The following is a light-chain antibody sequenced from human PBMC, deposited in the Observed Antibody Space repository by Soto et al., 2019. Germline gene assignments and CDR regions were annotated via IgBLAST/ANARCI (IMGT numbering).Light chain of an antibody. CDR2: DVS. CDR3: CSYAGSPYV. Sequence: QSVLTRPRSVSGSPGQSVTISCTGTSIDVGGYNYVSWYQQHPGKAPKLMIYDVSKRPSGVPDRFSGSKSGNTASLTISGLQAEDEADYYCCSYAGSPYVFGTGTKVTVL. CDR1: SIDVGGYNY. V-gene: IGLV2-11*01. J-gene: IGLJ1*01.